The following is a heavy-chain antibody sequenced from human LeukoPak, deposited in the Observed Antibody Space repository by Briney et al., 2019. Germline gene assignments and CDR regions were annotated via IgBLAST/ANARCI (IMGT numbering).Heavy chain of an antibody. V-gene: IGHV1-18*01. J-gene: IGHJ4*02. CDR3: ARDQAATNTQVRFCLD. CDR1: GYTFTSYG. D-gene: IGHD3-9*01. Sequence: ASVKVPCKASGYTFTSYGISWVRQAPGQGLEWMGWISAYNGNTNFAQKLRGRVTMTTDTSTSTAYMDPRSLRSDDTAVYYCARDQAATNTQVRFCLDWGQGTLVTVSS. CDR2: ISAYNGNT.